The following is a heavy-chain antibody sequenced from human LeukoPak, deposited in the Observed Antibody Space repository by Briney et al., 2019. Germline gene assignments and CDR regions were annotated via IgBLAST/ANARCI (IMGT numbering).Heavy chain of an antibody. J-gene: IGHJ5*02. CDR3: ARSGSWNAAINYFDP. CDR1: GGSISSGSHF. V-gene: IGHV4-39*01. CDR2: IFHSGSS. Sequence: PSETLSLTCTVSGGSISSGSHFWGWIRQPPGKGLEWIGSIFHSGSSYYNPSLKSRVTMSVDTSKNQFSLKLSSVTAADTAVYYCARSGSWNAAINYFDPWGQGNLVTVSS. D-gene: IGHD3-10*01.